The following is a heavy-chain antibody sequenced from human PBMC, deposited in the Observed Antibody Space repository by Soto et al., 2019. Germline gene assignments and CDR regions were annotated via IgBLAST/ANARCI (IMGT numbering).Heavy chain of an antibody. CDR1: GGSISSGDYY. CDR2: IYYSGST. Sequence: SETLSLTCTVSGGSISSGDYYWSWIRQPPGKGLEWIGYIYYSGSTYYNPSLKSRVTISVDTSKNQFSLKLSSVTAADTAVYYCASIAVSRTTGFDYWGQGTLVTAPQ. J-gene: IGHJ4*02. D-gene: IGHD4-17*01. V-gene: IGHV4-30-4*01. CDR3: ASIAVSRTTGFDY.